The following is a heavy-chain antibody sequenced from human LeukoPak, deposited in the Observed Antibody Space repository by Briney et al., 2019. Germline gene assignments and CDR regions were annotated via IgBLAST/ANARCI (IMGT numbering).Heavy chain of an antibody. CDR1: GFTFSTYW. D-gene: IGHD3-22*01. J-gene: IGHJ4*02. V-gene: IGHV3-21*01. Sequence: GGSLRLSCSASGFTFSTYWMSWVRQAPGKGLEWVSSISSSSSYIYYADSVKGRFTISRDNAKNSLYLQMNSLRAEDTAVYYCARGGRYYYDSSGYQPPDYWGQGTLVTVSS. CDR3: ARGGRYYYDSSGYQPPDY. CDR2: ISSSSSYI.